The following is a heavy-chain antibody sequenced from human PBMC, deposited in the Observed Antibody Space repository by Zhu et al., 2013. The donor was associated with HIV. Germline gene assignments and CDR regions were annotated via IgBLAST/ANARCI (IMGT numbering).Heavy chain of an antibody. D-gene: IGHD2-2*01. CDR2: ISAYNGNT. CDR3: ARDGVVPAGQYYYYYGMDV. Sequence: QVQLVQSGAEVKKPGSSVKVSCKASGGTFSSYAISWVRQAPGQGLEWMGWISAYNGNTNYAQKLQGRVTMTTDTSTSTAYMELRSLRSDDTAVYYCARDGVVPAGQYYYYYGMDVWGQGTTVTVSS. CDR1: GGTFSSYA. J-gene: IGHJ6*02. V-gene: IGHV1-18*01.